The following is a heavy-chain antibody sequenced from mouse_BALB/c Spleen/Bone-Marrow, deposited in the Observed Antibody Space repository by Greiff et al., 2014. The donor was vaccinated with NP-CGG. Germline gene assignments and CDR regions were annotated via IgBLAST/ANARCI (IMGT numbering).Heavy chain of an antibody. D-gene: IGHD2-10*02. CDR1: GYSFTGYY. Sequence: LVKTGVSVKISCKAPGYSFTGYYMHWVKQSHGKSLEWIGYISCYNGATSYNQKFKGKATFTVDTSSSTAYMQFNSLTSEDSAVYYCARKKYGIPYAMDYWGQGTSVTVSS. J-gene: IGHJ4*01. CDR2: ISCYNGAT. CDR3: ARKKYGIPYAMDY. V-gene: IGHV1S34*01.